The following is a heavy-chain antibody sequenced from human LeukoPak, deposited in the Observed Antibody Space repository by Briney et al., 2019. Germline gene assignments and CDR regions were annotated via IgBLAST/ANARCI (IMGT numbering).Heavy chain of an antibody. CDR1: GFTFSSYW. CDR3: ARSSRGDAINYDY. D-gene: IGHD2-21*02. J-gene: IGHJ4*02. Sequence: GGSLRLSCAASGFTFSSYWMDWVRQAPGKGLGWVSRLNSDGSSTSYADSVKGRFTISRDNAKNTLYLQMNSLRAEDTAVYYCARSSRGDAINYDYWGQGTLITVSS. V-gene: IGHV3-74*01. CDR2: LNSDGSST.